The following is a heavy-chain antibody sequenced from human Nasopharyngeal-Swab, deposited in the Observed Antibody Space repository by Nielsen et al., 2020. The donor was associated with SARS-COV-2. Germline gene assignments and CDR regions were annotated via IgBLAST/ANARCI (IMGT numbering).Heavy chain of an antibody. D-gene: IGHD6-6*01. J-gene: IGHJ6*02. Sequence: ASVKVSCKASGYTFTSYGISWVRQAPGQGLERMGWISAYNGNTNYAQKLQGRVTMTTDTSTSTAYMELRSLRSDDTAVYYCARVSNVEYSSMTYYYYGMDVWGQGTTVTVSS. V-gene: IGHV1-18*04. CDR1: GYTFTSYG. CDR2: ISAYNGNT. CDR3: ARVSNVEYSSMTYYYYGMDV.